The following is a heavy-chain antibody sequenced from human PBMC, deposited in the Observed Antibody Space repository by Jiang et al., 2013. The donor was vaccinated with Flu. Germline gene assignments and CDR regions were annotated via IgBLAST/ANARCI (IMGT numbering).Heavy chain of an antibody. J-gene: IGHJ5*02. V-gene: IGHV1-2*02. CDR1: GYTFTGYY. CDR2: INPNSGGT. D-gene: IGHD3-10*01. CDR3: ARARRVRGVYNWFDP. Sequence: VSCKASGYTFTGYYMHWVRQAPGQGLEWMGWINPNSGGTNYAQKFQGRVTMTRDTSISTAYMELGRLRSDDTAVYYCARARRVRGVYNWFDPWGQGTLVTVSS.